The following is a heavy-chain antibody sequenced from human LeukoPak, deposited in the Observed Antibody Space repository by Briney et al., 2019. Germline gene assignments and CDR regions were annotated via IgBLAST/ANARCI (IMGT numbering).Heavy chain of an antibody. CDR1: GGTFSSYA. V-gene: IGHV1-69*05. J-gene: IGHJ6*03. Sequence: SVKVSCKASGGTFSSYAISWVRQAPGQGLEWIGGIIPTFGTANYAQKFQGRVTITTDESTSTAYMELSSLRSDDTAVCYCARSNVVPAAKMGHYYYYYMDVWGKGTTVTVSS. CDR2: IIPTFGTA. CDR3: ARSNVVPAAKMGHYYYYYMDV. D-gene: IGHD2-2*01.